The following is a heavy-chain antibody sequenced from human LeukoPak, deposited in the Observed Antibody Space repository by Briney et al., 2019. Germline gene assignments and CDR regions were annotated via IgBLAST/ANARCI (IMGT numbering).Heavy chain of an antibody. J-gene: IGHJ4*02. V-gene: IGHV4-59*01. CDR3: ARGGSSSWPSFDY. CDR1: GGSISSYY. CDR2: IYYSGST. Sequence: PSETLSLTCTVSGGSISSYYWSWIRQPPGKGLEWIGYIYYSGSTNYNPSLKSRVTISVDTSKNQFSLKLSSVTAADTAVYYCARGGSSSWPSFDYWGQGTLVTVSS. D-gene: IGHD6-13*01.